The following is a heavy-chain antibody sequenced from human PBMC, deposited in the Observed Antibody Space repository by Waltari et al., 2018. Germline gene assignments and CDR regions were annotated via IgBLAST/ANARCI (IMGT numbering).Heavy chain of an antibody. V-gene: IGHV3-49*04. J-gene: IGHJ3*02. CDR1: GFTFGYYA. CDR2: IRSKAYGGTT. Sequence: EVQLVESGGGLVQPGRSLRLSCTASGFTFGYYALRWGLQAPGKGLEGVGFIRSKAYGGTTEYAASVKGRFTISRDDSKSIAYLQMNSLKTEDTAVYYCTRDSTDAFDIWGQGTMVTVSS. D-gene: IGHD3-3*02. CDR3: TRDSTDAFDI.